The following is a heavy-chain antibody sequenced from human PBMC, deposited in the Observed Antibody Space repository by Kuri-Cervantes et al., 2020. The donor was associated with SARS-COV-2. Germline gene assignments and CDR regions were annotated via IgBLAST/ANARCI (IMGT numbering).Heavy chain of an antibody. V-gene: IGHV3-30-3*01. CDR1: GFTFSSYA. D-gene: IGHD6-19*01. CDR2: ISYDGSNK. Sequence: GGSLRLSCAASGFTFSSYAMHWVRQAPGKGLEWVAVISYDGSNKYYADSVKGRFTISRDNSKNTLYLQMNSLRAEDTAVYYCARDPEYSSGWNERGYYFDYWGQGTLVTVSS. CDR3: ARDPEYSSGWNERGYYFDY. J-gene: IGHJ4*02.